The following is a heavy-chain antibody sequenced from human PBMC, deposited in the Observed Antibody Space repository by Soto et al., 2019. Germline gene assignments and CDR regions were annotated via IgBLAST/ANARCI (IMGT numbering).Heavy chain of an antibody. D-gene: IGHD6-19*01. Sequence: PSETLSLTCTVSGDSLSGYYWSWIRQTPGKGLEWIGYFYSSGSPHHNPSLKSRVTISEDRSKNQFYLKLSSVTAADTAVYYCARQSAVAGNWFDPWGQGTLVTAPQ. V-gene: IGHV4-59*01. CDR1: GDSLSGYY. CDR2: FYSSGSP. CDR3: ARQSAVAGNWFDP. J-gene: IGHJ5*02.